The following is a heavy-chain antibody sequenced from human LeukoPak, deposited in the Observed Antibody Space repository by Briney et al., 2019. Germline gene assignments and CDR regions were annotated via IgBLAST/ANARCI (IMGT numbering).Heavy chain of an antibody. CDR3: ARDXKRSRARWENLGLDP. Sequence: AXVKVSCXASGFTFTSYYMHWVRQAPRQGLEWVGIINPSGGSSSYAQKFQGRVTMTRDTSTSTVYMELNSLRSEDTAVYYCARDXKRSRARWENLGLDPWGQGTLVTVSS. CDR2: INPSGGSS. D-gene: IGHD3-16*01. CDR1: GFTFTSYY. V-gene: IGHV1-46*01. J-gene: IGHJ5*02.